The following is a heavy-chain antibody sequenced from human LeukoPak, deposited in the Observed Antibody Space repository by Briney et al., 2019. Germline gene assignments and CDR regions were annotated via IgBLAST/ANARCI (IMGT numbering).Heavy chain of an antibody. Sequence: GASVKVSCKASGGTFSSYAISWVRQAPGQGLEWMGGIIPIFGTANYAQKFQGRVTITADESTSTAYMELSSLRSEDTAVYYCASAGSGSYSVGVQYYFDYWGQGTLVTVSS. D-gene: IGHD1-26*01. V-gene: IGHV1-69*01. CDR3: ASAGSGSYSVGVQYYFDY. CDR2: IIPIFGTA. J-gene: IGHJ4*02. CDR1: GGTFSSYA.